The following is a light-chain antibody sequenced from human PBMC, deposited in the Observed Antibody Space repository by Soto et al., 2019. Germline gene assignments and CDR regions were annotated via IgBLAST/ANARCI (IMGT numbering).Light chain of an antibody. CDR2: EVT. Sequence: QSALTQPASVSGSPGQSITISCTGTRSDVGRYNYVSWYQQHPGKAPKLLIYEVTYRPSGVSTRFSASKSGSTASLTISGLQAEDEADYYCCSYVGATTYVFGTGTKVTVL. CDR1: RSDVGRYNY. CDR3: CSYVGATTYV. J-gene: IGLJ1*01. V-gene: IGLV2-14*01.